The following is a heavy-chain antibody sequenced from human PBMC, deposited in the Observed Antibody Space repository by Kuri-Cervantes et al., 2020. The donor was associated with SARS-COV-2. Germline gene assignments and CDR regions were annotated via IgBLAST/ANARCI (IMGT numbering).Heavy chain of an antibody. CDR2: INPDGSYT. V-gene: IGHV3-74*01. CDR3: VRDGDHWNFDY. CDR1: GFTFSGHW. J-gene: IGHJ4*02. D-gene: IGHD1-1*01. Sequence: GESLRLSCAASGFTFSGHWIHWVRQAPGKGLVWVSRINPDGSYTNNADSVKGRFTRSRDNAKNMLFLQMNSLRAEDTAVYYCVRDGDHWNFDYWGQGTLVTVSS.